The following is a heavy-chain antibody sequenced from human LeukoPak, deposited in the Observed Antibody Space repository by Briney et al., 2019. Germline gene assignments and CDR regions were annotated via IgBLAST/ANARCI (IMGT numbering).Heavy chain of an antibody. V-gene: IGHV3-23*01. CDR3: AKDAIGQYRPYYFDC. CDR2: ISGSGEST. D-gene: IGHD3-16*02. CDR1: GFTFSSFA. J-gene: IGHJ4*02. Sequence: GGSLRLSCAASGFTFSSFAMSWVRQAPGKGLEWVSSISGSGESTYYADYVKGRFTVSRDNSKNTLNLQLNSLRAEDTAVYYCAKDAIGQYRPYYFDCWGQGTLVTVPS.